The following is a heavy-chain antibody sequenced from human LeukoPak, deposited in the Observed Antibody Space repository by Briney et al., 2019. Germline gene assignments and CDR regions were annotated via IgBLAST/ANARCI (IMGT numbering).Heavy chain of an antibody. Sequence: PSETLSLTCAVYGGSFSGYYWSWIRQPPGKGLEWIGEINHSGSTNYNPSLKSRVTISVDTSKNQFSLKLSSVTAADTAVYYRARWGRGYCSSTSCPPNFDYWGQGTLVTVSS. CDR2: INHSGST. D-gene: IGHD2-2*01. CDR3: ARWGRGYCSSTSCPPNFDY. CDR1: GGSFSGYY. J-gene: IGHJ4*02. V-gene: IGHV4-34*01.